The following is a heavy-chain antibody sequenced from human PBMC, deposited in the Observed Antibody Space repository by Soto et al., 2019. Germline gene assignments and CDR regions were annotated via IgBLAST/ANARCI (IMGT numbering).Heavy chain of an antibody. J-gene: IGHJ6*03. CDR1: GYIFTAYG. CDR3: ARTRDYYYMDV. V-gene: IGHV1-18*01. CDR2: ISAYNGNT. Sequence: GASVKVSCKASGYIFTAYGFSWVRQAPGQGLEWMGWISAYNGNTNYAQKFQGRVTMTTDPSTSTAYMELRSLRSDDTAVYYCARTRDYYYMDVWGKGTTVTSP.